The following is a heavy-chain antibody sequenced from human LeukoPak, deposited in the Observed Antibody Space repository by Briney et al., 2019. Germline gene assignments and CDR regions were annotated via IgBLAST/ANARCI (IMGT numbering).Heavy chain of an antibody. CDR2: IIPILGIA. J-gene: IGHJ6*03. D-gene: IGHD4-17*01. CDR3: AREGVTTVATSPYYYYYMDV. CDR1: GGTFSSYT. Sequence: ASVKVSCKASGGTFSSYTISWLRQAPGQGLEWMGRIIPILGIANYAQKFQGRVTITADKSTSTAYMELSSLRSEDTAVYYCAREGVTTVATSPYYYYYMDVWGKGTTVTVSS. V-gene: IGHV1-69*04.